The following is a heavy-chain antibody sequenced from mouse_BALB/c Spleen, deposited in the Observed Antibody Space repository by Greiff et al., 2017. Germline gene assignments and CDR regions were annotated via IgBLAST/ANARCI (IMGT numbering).Heavy chain of an antibody. Sequence: QVHVKQSGAELVRPGTSVKVSCKASGYAFTNYLIEWVKQRPGQGLEWIGVINPGSGGTNYNEKFKGKATLTADKSSSTAYMQLSSLTSDDSAVYFCARPYEGGAMDYWGQGTSVTVSS. J-gene: IGHJ4*01. CDR1: GYAFTNYL. D-gene: IGHD2-3*01. CDR2: INPGSGGT. CDR3: ARPYEGGAMDY. V-gene: IGHV1-54*03.